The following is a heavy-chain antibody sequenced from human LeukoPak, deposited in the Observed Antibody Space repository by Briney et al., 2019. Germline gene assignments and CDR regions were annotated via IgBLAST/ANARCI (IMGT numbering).Heavy chain of an antibody. CDR1: GYSFTSYW. Sequence: GESLQVSCQGSGYSFTSYWIGWVRQMPGKGLEWMGIIYPGDSDTRYSPSFQGPVTISADKSISTAYLQWSSMKASDTAMYYCARRYSTGGAFDIWGQGTMVTVSS. V-gene: IGHV5-51*01. CDR2: IYPGDSDT. CDR3: ARRYSTGGAFDI. D-gene: IGHD6-25*01. J-gene: IGHJ3*02.